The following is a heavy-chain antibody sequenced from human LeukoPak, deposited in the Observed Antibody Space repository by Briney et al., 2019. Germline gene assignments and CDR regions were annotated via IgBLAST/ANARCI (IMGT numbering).Heavy chain of an antibody. V-gene: IGHV4-59*08. CDR2: IYYSGST. Sequence: SETLSLTCTVSGGSISSYYWSWIRQPPGKGLEWIGYIYYSGSTNYNPSLKSRVTISVDTSKNQFSLKLSSVTAADTAVYYCASQGYCSSTSCYGGPNWFDPWGQGTLVTVSS. CDR1: GGSISSYY. CDR3: ASQGYCSSTSCYGGPNWFDP. J-gene: IGHJ5*02. D-gene: IGHD2-2*01.